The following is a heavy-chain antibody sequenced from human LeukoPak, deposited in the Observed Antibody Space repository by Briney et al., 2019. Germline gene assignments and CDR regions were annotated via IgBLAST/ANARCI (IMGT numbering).Heavy chain of an antibody. V-gene: IGHV3-53*01. CDR1: GFTVSSDY. CDR2: LYSSGNT. J-gene: IGHJ4*02. D-gene: IGHD2-21*02. CDR3: AKRTSCGGDCYSRLYYFDY. Sequence: GGSLRLSCAASGFTVSSDYMTWVRQAPGKGLEWVSVLYSSGNTYYADSVKGRFTISRDNSKNTLYLQMNSLRAEDTAVYYCAKRTSCGGDCYSRLYYFDYWGQGTLVTVSS.